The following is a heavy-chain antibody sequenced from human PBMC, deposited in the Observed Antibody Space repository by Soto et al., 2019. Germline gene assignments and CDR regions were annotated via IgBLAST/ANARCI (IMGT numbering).Heavy chain of an antibody. Sequence: ETLSLTCSVSGASITTYYWSWIRQPPGKGLEWIGSISYSGSTKYNPSLESRVMISLDTSKNQFSLRLTSVTAADTALYYCARDWDSSGLFDPWGQGALVTVSS. CDR2: ISYSGST. V-gene: IGHV4-59*01. CDR1: GASITTYY. D-gene: IGHD3-10*01. J-gene: IGHJ5*02. CDR3: ARDWDSSGLFDP.